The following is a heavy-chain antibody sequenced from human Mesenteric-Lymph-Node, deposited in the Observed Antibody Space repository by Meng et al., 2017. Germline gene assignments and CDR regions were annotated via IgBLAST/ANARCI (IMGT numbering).Heavy chain of an antibody. V-gene: IGHV6-1*01. CDR1: GESVSSNSAA. CDR2: TYYRSKYYN. CDR3: ARDWGDVRGGFDF. J-gene: IGHJ4*02. Sequence: VQLQPSGPGPGKPPHTLPPPSAISGESVSSNSAAWNWIRQSPSRGLEWLGRTYYRSKYYNDYALSVKSRITINPDTSKNQFSLQLNSVTPEDTAIYYCARDWGDVRGGFDFWGQGTLVTVSS. D-gene: IGHD3-10*02.